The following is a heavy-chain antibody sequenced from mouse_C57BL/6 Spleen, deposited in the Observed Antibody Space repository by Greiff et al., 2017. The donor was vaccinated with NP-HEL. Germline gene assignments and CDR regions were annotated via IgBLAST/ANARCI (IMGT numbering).Heavy chain of an antibody. CDR1: GYTFTSYW. J-gene: IGHJ4*01. Sequence: QVQLKQPGAELVRPGTSVKLSCKASGYTFTSYWMHWVKQRPGQGLEWIGVIDPSDSYTNYNQKFKGKATLTVDTSSSTAYMQLSSLTSEDSAVYYCARVSDGGAMDYWGQGTSVTVSS. CDR2: IDPSDSYT. CDR3: ARVSDGGAMDY. V-gene: IGHV1-59*01. D-gene: IGHD6-2*01.